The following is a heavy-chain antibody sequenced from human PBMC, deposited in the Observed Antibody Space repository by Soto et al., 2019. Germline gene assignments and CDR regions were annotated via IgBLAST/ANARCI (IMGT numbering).Heavy chain of an antibody. Sequence: PSETLSLTCTVSGGSISSSSYYWGWIRQPPGKGLEWIGSIYYSGSTYYNPSLKSRVTISVDTSKNQFSLKLSSVTAADTAVYYCARHRFGPRNYYYYGMDVWGQGTTVTVSS. D-gene: IGHD3-10*01. CDR3: ARHRFGPRNYYYYGMDV. CDR2: IYYSGST. CDR1: GGSISSSSYY. V-gene: IGHV4-39*01. J-gene: IGHJ6*02.